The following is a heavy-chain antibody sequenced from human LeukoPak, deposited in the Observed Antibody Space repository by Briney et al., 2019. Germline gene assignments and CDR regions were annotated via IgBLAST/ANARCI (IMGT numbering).Heavy chain of an antibody. CDR3: ARVRRGWLQFGPFDY. Sequence: PGGSLRLSCAASGFTFSNYAMSWVRQAPGKGLEWVSVIYSGGSTYYADSVKGRFTISRDNSKNTLYLQMNSLRAEDTAVYYCARVRRGWLQFGPFDYWGQGTLVTVSS. D-gene: IGHD5-24*01. V-gene: IGHV3-53*01. CDR1: GFTFSNYA. CDR2: IYSGGST. J-gene: IGHJ4*02.